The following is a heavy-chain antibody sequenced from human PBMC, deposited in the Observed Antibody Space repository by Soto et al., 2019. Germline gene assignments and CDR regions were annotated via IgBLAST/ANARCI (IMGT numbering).Heavy chain of an antibody. CDR3: ARGTPTTIFGVVIPASNWFDP. CDR2: MNPNSGNT. Sequence: QVQLVQSGAEVKKPGASVKVSCKASGYTFTSYDINWVRQATGQGLEWMGWMNPNSGNTGYAQKFQGRVTMTRNTSISTAYMELGSLRSEDTAVYYCARGTPTTIFGVVIPASNWFDPWGQGTLVTVSS. CDR1: GYTFTSYD. D-gene: IGHD3-3*01. J-gene: IGHJ5*02. V-gene: IGHV1-8*01.